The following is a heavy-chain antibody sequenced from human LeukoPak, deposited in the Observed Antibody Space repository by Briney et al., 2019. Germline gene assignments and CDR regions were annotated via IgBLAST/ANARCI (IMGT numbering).Heavy chain of an antibody. CDR3: ARSGSGSNFLEY. CDR2: ISASGGST. D-gene: IGHD3-10*01. CDR1: GFTFSSYA. Sequence: EGSLRLSCAASGFTFSSYAMNWVRQAPGKGLEWVSGISASGGSTYNADPVKGRFTISRDNSKNTLSLQMNSLRDEDTAVYYCARSGSGSNFLEYWGQGTLVTVSS. V-gene: IGHV3-23*01. J-gene: IGHJ4*02.